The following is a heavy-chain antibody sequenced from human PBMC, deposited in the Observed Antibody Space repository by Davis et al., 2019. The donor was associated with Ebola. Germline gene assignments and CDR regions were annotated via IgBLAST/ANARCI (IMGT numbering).Heavy chain of an antibody. CDR2: IYYSGST. Sequence: PSETLSLTCTVSGGSISSGGYYWSWIRQHPGKGLEWIGYIYYSGSTNYNPSLKSRVTISVDTSKNQFSLKLSSVTAADTAVYYCARQGDGYIDYWGQGTLVTVSS. CDR1: GGSISSGGYY. J-gene: IGHJ4*02. CDR3: ARQGDGYIDY. D-gene: IGHD5-24*01. V-gene: IGHV4-61*08.